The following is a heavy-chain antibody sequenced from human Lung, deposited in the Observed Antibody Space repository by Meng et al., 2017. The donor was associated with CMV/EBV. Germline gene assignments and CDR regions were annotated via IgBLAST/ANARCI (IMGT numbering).Heavy chain of an antibody. V-gene: IGHV3-7*01. J-gene: IGHJ4*02. D-gene: IGHD3-10*01. CDR1: GFTFSNNW. Sequence: LTXAASGFTFSNNWMSWVRQAPGKGLEWVASIKKDGSEEYYVDSVKGRFTISREKAKNSLYLQMNILRTEDNAVYYCARVGSSSGGYDYWGQGTLVTVSS. CDR2: IKKDGSEE. CDR3: ARVGSSSGGYDY.